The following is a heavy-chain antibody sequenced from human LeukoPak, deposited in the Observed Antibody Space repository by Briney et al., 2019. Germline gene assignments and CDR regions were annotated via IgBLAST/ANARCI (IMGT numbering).Heavy chain of an antibody. CDR2: IKEDGSQK. CDR3: ARGADSSGGDHFDY. Sequence: GGSLRLSCEASGFTFSSYWMNWVRQAPGKGPEWAANIKEDGSQKYYVDSVKGRFTISRDNAKKSLYLQMNSLRVEDTAVYYCARGADSSGGDHFDYWGQGTLVTVSS. V-gene: IGHV3-7*04. J-gene: IGHJ4*02. CDR1: GFTFSSYW. D-gene: IGHD6-19*01.